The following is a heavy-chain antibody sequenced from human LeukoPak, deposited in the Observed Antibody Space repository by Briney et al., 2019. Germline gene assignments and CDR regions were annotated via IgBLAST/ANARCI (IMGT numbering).Heavy chain of an antibody. V-gene: IGHV3-74*01. Sequence: PGGSLRLSCAASGFTFDDYGMSWVHQAPGKGLVWVSRINSDGSSTSYADSVKGRFTISRDNAKNTLYLQMNSLRAEDTAVYYCARDPKAYYYDSSGYSPLDHWGQGTLVTVSS. J-gene: IGHJ4*02. CDR1: GFTFDDYG. CDR3: ARDPKAYYYDSSGYSPLDH. CDR2: INSDGSST. D-gene: IGHD3-22*01.